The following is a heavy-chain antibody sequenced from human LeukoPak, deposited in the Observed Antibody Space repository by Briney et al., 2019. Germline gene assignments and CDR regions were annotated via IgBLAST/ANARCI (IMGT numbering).Heavy chain of an antibody. CDR1: GYTFTSYD. Sequence: EASVKVSCKASGYTFTSYDIHWVRQATGQGLEWMGRMNPNRGDTDYAQKFQGRVTMTRDTSISTAYMELSSLRSEDTALYYCARDRYSSSWFPDYWGQGTLVTVSS. J-gene: IGHJ4*02. CDR3: ARDRYSSSWFPDY. V-gene: IGHV1-8*01. CDR2: MNPNRGDT. D-gene: IGHD6-13*01.